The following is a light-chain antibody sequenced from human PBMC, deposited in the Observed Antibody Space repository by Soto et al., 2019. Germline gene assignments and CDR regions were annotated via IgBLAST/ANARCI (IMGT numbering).Light chain of an antibody. J-gene: IGKJ4*01. Sequence: EIVMTQSPATLSVSPGERATLSCRASQSVDHNLAGYKQNPGQAPRLLIYAVSARATVIPARFSGSGSGTEFTLTISSLQSEDFAVYYCQQFNNWPLTFGGGTKVEIK. V-gene: IGKV3-15*01. CDR2: AVS. CDR3: QQFNNWPLT. CDR1: QSVDHN.